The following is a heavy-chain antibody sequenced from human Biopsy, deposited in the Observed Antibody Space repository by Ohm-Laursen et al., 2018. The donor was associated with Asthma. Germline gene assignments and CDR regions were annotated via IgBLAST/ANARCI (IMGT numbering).Heavy chain of an antibody. CDR2: IIPIFGTA. D-gene: IGHD2-21*01. J-gene: IGHJ1*01. CDR1: GGTFSSYA. V-gene: IGHV1-69*13. Sequence: SVTLSRKASGGTFSSYAISWVRQAPGQGLEWMGGIIPIFGTANYAQKFQGIVTITANESTSTAYMELSRLRSEDAAVYYCARGGGAHFQHWGQGTLVTVSS. CDR3: ARGGGAHFQH.